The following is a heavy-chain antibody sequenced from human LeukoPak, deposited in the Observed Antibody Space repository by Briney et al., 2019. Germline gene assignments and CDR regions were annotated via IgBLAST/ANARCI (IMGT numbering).Heavy chain of an antibody. CDR3: ARVPATAGTDY. J-gene: IGHJ4*02. D-gene: IGHD6-13*01. CDR2: ISSTSSYT. V-gene: IGHV3-11*05. Sequence: PGGSLRLSCAASGFTFTIYWMTWVRQAPGKGLEWISYISSTSSYTNYADSVKGRFTISRDNAKNSLYLQMNSLRADDTAVYYCARVPATAGTDYWGQGTLVTVSS. CDR1: GFTFTIYW.